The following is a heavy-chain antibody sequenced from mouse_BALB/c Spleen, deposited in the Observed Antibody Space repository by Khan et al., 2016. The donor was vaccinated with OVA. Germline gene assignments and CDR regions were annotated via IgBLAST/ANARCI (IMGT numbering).Heavy chain of an antibody. CDR1: GYSFTSYY. Sequence: IQLVQSGPELMKPGASVKISCKASGYSFTSYYIHWVMQSRGQSLEWIGYVDPFSAVTTYNQKFKGKATLTVDKSSSTAYIHLSNLTSGYSAVYYCTRHGYVAWFTYWGQGTLVTVSA. V-gene: IGHV1S135*01. CDR3: TRHGYVAWFTY. D-gene: IGHD2-2*01. J-gene: IGHJ3*01. CDR2: VDPFSAVT.